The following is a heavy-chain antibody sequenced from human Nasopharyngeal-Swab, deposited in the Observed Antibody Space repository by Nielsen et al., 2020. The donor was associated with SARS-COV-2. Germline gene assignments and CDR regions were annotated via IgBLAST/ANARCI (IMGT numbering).Heavy chain of an antibody. CDR2: IYYSGST. V-gene: IGHV4-59*01. Sequence: PRKGLEWIGYIYYSGSTNYNPSLKSRVTISVDTSKNQFSLKLSSVTAADTAVYYCAIGGGGSYYYGMDVWGQGTTVTVSS. CDR3: AIGGGGSYYYGMDV. D-gene: IGHD3-16*01. J-gene: IGHJ6*02.